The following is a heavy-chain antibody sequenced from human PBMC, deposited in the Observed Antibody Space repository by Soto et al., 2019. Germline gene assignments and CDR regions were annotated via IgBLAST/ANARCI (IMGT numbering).Heavy chain of an antibody. Sequence: GESLKISCKGFGYSFTNYWISWVRQMPGKGLEWMGRIDPSDSYTNFGPPFQGHVTISADKSTSTAYLQWSSLRASDTAMYYCARRERGNLEYWGQGILVTVS. CDR2: IDPSDSYT. D-gene: IGHD1-26*01. V-gene: IGHV5-10-1*01. CDR1: GYSFTNYW. J-gene: IGHJ4*02. CDR3: ARRERGNLEY.